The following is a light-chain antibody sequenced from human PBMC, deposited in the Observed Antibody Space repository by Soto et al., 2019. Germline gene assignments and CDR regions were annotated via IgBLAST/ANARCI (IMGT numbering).Light chain of an antibody. CDR1: QGVLYSSNNKNY. Sequence: DIVMTQSPDSLAVSLGERATINCKSSQGVLYSSNNKNYLAWYQQRPGQPPKLLIYWASTRESGVPDRFSGSGSGTDFTLTISSLQAEDVAVYFCQQYLRTPAYPFGQGTKLEIK. J-gene: IGKJ2*01. V-gene: IGKV4-1*01. CDR3: QQYLRTPAYP. CDR2: WAS.